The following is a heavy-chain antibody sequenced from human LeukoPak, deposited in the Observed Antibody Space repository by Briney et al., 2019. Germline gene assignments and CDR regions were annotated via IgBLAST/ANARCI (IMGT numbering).Heavy chain of an antibody. V-gene: IGHV4-34*01. CDR2: INHSGST. J-gene: IGHJ6*02. D-gene: IGHD3-10*01. CDR3: ARGRGVPPSYYYYGMDV. CDR1: GGSFSGYY. Sequence: SETLSLTCAVYGGSFSGYYWSWIRQPPGKGLEWIGEINHSGSTNYNPSLKSRVTISVDTSKNQFSLKLSSVTAADTAVYYCARGRGVPPSYYYYGMDVWGQGTTVTVSS.